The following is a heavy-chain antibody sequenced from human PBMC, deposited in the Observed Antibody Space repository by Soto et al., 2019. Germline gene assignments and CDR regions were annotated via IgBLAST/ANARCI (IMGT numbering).Heavy chain of an antibody. CDR2: IYDSGTA. V-gene: IGHV4-59*01. D-gene: IGHD1-26*01. CDR1: GGSISSYY. Sequence: QVQLQESGPGLVKPSETLSLTCTVSGGSISSYYWSWIRQPPGKGLEWIGHIYDSGTANYNPSLNRRVTISVDTSKNKFSLTLSSVTAADTAMYYCYGSGGTWGQGPLVTVSS. CDR3: YGSGGT. J-gene: IGHJ5*02.